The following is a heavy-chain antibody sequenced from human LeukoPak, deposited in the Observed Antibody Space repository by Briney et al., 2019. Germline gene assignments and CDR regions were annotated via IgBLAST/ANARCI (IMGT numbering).Heavy chain of an antibody. CDR1: GFTVSSNY. J-gene: IGHJ4*02. Sequence: GGSLRLSCAASGFTVSSNYMSWVRQAPGKGLEWVSVIYSGGSTYYADSVKGRFTISRDNSKNTLYLQMNSLRAEGTAVYYCARGSGAALVGAIDYWGQGTLVTVSS. CDR2: IYSGGST. V-gene: IGHV3-53*01. D-gene: IGHD1-26*01. CDR3: ARGSGAALVGAIDY.